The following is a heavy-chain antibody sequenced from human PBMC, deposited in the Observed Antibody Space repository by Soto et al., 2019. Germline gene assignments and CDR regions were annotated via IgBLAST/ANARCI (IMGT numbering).Heavy chain of an antibody. V-gene: IGHV3-74*01. CDR2: IYSDGAST. Sequence: EVQLVESGGGLVQPGGSLRLSCAASGFSFSSYWMHWVRQAPGKGLVWVSRIYSDGASTSYADTVKGRFTISGDNAKNTLYRQMNRLRAEYMAVCYRARRALGVVVAATARDYWGQGTRATASS. J-gene: IGHJ4*02. D-gene: IGHD2-15*01. CDR3: ARRALGVVVAATARDY. CDR1: GFSFSSYW.